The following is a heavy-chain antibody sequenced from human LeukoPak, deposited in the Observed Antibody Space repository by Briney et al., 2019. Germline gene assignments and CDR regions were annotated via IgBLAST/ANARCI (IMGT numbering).Heavy chain of an antibody. V-gene: IGHV4-59*01. CDR2: IYYSGST. Sequence: SETLFLTCTVSGGSISSYYWSWIRQPPGKGLEWIGYIYYSGSTNYNPSLKSRVTISVDTSKNQFSLKLSSVTAADAAVYYCARSPRDLEQWLVRAGAFDIWGQGTMVTVSS. CDR1: GGSISSYY. CDR3: ARSPRDLEQWLVRAGAFDI. J-gene: IGHJ3*02. D-gene: IGHD6-19*01.